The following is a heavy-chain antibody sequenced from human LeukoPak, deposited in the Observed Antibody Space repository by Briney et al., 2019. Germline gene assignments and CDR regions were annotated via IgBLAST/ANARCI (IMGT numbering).Heavy chain of an antibody. CDR1: GGSISSYY. V-gene: IGHV4-59*01. CDR3: AREAAGYYYGSGSFDY. D-gene: IGHD3-10*01. J-gene: IGHJ4*02. Sequence: SETLSFNCTVSGGSISSYYWSWIRQPPGKGLEWIGYIYYSGSTNYNPSLKSRVTISVDTSKNQFSLKLSSVTAADTAVYYCAREAAGYYYGSGSFDYWGQGTLVTVSS. CDR2: IYYSGST.